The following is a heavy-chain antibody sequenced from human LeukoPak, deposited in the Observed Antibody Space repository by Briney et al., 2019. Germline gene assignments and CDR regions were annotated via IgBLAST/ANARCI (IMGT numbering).Heavy chain of an antibody. J-gene: IGHJ4*02. CDR3: ATNSYYDSSGYF. CDR1: GYTLTELS. V-gene: IGHV1-24*01. CDR2: FDPEDGET. D-gene: IGHD3-22*01. Sequence: ASVKVSCKVSGYTLTELSMHWVRQAPGKGLEWMGGFDPEDGETTYAQKFQGRVTMTEDTSTDTAYMELSSLRSEDTAVYYCATNSYYDSSGYFWGQGTLVTVSS.